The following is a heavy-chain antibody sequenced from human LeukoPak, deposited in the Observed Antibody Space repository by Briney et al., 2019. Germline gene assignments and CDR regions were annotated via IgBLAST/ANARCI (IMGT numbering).Heavy chain of an antibody. CDR3: ARDREAAMDY. J-gene: IGHJ4*02. CDR2: IWYDGSNK. V-gene: IGHV3-33*08. CDR1: GFTFTNYA. Sequence: GGSLRLSCAASGFTFTNYAMNWVRQAPGKGLEWVAVIWYDGSNKYYADSVKGRFTISRDNSKNTLYLQMNSLRAEDTAVYYCARDREAAMDYWGQGTLVTVSS. D-gene: IGHD5-18*01.